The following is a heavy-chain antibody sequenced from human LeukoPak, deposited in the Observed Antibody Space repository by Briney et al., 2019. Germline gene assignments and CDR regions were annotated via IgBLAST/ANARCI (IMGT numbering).Heavy chain of an antibody. CDR2: ISNNGGYT. D-gene: IGHD2-15*01. V-gene: IGHV3-23*01. J-gene: IGHJ4*02. CDR1: GFTFNNYW. Sequence: GGSLRLSCAASGFTFNNYWMSWVRQAPGKGLEWVSAISNNGGYTYYADSVQGRFTISRDNSKSTLCLQMNSLRAEDTAVYYCAKQLGYCSDGSCYFPYWGQGTLVTVSS. CDR3: AKQLGYCSDGSCYFPY.